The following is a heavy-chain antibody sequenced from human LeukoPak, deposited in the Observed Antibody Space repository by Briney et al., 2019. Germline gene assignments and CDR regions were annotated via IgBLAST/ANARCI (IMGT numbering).Heavy chain of an antibody. CDR3: VKDLSGSYTFDY. D-gene: IGHD1-26*01. Sequence: GGSLRLSCSASGFTFSRCAMHWVRQGPGKGLEYVSGINDYGSRTHYGDSAKGRFIISRDDSRNTVFLHMNSLRADDTALYYCVKDLSGSYTFDYWGQVILLTVSS. CDR2: INDYGSRT. J-gene: IGHJ4*02. CDR1: GFTFSRCA. V-gene: IGHV3-64D*09.